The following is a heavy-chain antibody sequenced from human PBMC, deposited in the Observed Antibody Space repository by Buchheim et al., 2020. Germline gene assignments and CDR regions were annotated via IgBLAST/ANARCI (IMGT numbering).Heavy chain of an antibody. CDR3: ARGSVGSSRRFDP. V-gene: IGHV3-23*01. J-gene: IGHJ5*02. CDR1: GFSFSTYG. Sequence: VQLLESGGGLVQPGGSLRLSCAASGFSFSTYGMTWVRQAPGKGLEWISSIRDDGTITEYADYVKGRFTISRDNSKNMLFLKMNSLTGDDTAVYFCARGSVGSSRRFDPWGQGTL. D-gene: IGHD1-1*01. CDR2: IRDDGTIT.